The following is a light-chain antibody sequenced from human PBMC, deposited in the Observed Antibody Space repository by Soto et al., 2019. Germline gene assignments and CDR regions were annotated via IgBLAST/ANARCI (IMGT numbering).Light chain of an antibody. CDR2: KAS. J-gene: IGKJ4*01. V-gene: IGKV1-5*03. CDR3: LQYNSYPFT. CDR1: QSVSSA. Sequence: DIQMTQSPSTLSASVGARVTVACRASQSVSSALAWYQQKPGKAPKLLMYKASSLESGVPSKFSGSGSGAEFTLTISSLQPDDFATYYCLQYNSYPFTFGGGTKV.